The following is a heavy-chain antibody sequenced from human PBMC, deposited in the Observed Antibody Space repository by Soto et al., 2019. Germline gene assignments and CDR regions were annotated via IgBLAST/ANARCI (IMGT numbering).Heavy chain of an antibody. D-gene: IGHD6-13*01. V-gene: IGHV3-48*01. CDR2: ISSSSSTI. CDR1: GFTFSSYS. J-gene: IGHJ4*02. Sequence: PGGSLRLSCAASGFTFSSYSMNWVRQAPGKGLEWVSYISSSSSTIYYADSVKGRFTISRDNAKSTLYLRMNNVRGEDAALYFCVRECDGSTSHGLNFSVSWGLGTRVTVSS. CDR3: VRECDGSTSHGLNFSVS.